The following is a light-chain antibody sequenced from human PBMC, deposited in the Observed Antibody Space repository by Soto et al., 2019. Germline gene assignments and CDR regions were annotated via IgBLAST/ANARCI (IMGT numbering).Light chain of an antibody. J-gene: IGLJ1*01. CDR3: QSYDSSLSVYV. CDR2: GNS. CDR1: SSNIGAGYD. V-gene: IGLV1-40*01. Sequence: QSVLTQPPSGSGAPGQRVTISCTGSSSNIGAGYDVHWYQQLPGTAPKLLIYGNSNRPSRVPDRFSGSKSGTSASLAITGLQAEDEADYDCQSYDSSLSVYVFGTGTKLTVL.